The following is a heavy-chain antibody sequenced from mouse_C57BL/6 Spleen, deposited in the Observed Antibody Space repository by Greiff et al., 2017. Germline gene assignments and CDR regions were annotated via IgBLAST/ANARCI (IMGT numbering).Heavy chain of an antibody. CDR3: ARSSYYGSSANWYFDG. J-gene: IGHJ1*03. Sequence: QVQLQQPGAELVKPGASVKLSCKASGYTFTSYWMQWVKQRPGQGLEWIGEIDPSDSYTNYNQKFKGKATLTVDTSSRTAYMQLSSLTSEDSAVYYCARSSYYGSSANWYFDGWGTGTTVTVAS. V-gene: IGHV1-50*01. D-gene: IGHD1-1*01. CDR2: IDPSDSYT. CDR1: GYTFTSYW.